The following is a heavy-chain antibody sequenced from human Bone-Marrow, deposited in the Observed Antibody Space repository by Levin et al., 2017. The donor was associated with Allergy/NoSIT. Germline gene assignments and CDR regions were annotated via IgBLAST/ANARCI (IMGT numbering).Heavy chain of an antibody. CDR3: NSGDFDVWSGYYSFEY. Sequence: PSETLSLTCAASGITFTNAWMNWVRQAPGKGLEWVGLIKTNADGGTIDYAAPVKGRFTISRDDSNNTLYLHMNSLITEDTAVYYCNSGDFDVWSGYYSFEYWGQGTLVTVSS. D-gene: IGHD3-3*01. CDR1: GITFTNAW. V-gene: IGHV3-15*01. CDR2: IKTNADGGTI. J-gene: IGHJ4*02.